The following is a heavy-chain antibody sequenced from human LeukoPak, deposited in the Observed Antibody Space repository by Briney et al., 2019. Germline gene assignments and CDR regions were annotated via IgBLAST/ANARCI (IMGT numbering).Heavy chain of an antibody. CDR3: AKSDSSGWYESVDY. D-gene: IGHD6-19*01. J-gene: IGHJ4*02. Sequence: GGSLRLSCAASGFIFSNYGMHWVRQAPGKGLEWVAFIRYDGSDKYYTDSVKGRFTISRGNSKNTLYLQINSLRGEDTAVYYCAKSDSSGWYESVDYWGQGTLVTVSS. V-gene: IGHV3-30*02. CDR2: IRYDGSDK. CDR1: GFIFSNYG.